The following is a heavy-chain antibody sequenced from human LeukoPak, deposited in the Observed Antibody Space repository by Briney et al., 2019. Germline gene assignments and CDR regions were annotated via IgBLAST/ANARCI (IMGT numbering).Heavy chain of an antibody. CDR3: ARDSIYTPAYDY. V-gene: IGHV1-18*01. CDR2: ISAYNGNT. CDR1: GYTFTSYG. Sequence: ASVKVSCKASGYTFTSYGISWVRQAPGQGLEWMGWISAYNGNTNYAQKLQGRVTMTTDTSTSTVYMELRSLRSDDTAVYYCARDSIYTPAYDYWGQGTLVTVSS. J-gene: IGHJ4*02. D-gene: IGHD3-3*01.